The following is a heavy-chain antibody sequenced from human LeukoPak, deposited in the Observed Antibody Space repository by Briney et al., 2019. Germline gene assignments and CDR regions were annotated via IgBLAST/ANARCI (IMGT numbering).Heavy chain of an antibody. CDR1: GGSFSGYY. D-gene: IGHD6-13*01. CDR3: ARDIAAAGTDY. CDR2: IYYSGST. V-gene: IGHV4-34*01. J-gene: IGHJ4*02. Sequence: SETLSLTCAVYGGSFSGYYWSWIRQPPGKGLEWIGSIYYSGSTYYNPSLKSRVTISVDTSKNQFSLKLSSVTAADTAVYYCARDIAAAGTDYWGQGTLVTVSS.